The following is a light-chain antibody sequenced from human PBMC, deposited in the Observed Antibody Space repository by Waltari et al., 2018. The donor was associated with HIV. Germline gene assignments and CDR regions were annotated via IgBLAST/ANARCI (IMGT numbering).Light chain of an antibody. Sequence: DIAMIQSPDSLAVSPGEPASISCRSSQSLLHNNGHNYLDWYIQRPGQAPGLLIYLASRRASGVPDRIAGSGSGTDFILKISRVETEDVGVYYCMHGQQTPVFGQGTQVEV. V-gene: IGKV2-28*01. CDR1: QSLLHNNGHNY. CDR2: LAS. J-gene: IGKJ1*01. CDR3: MHGQQTPV.